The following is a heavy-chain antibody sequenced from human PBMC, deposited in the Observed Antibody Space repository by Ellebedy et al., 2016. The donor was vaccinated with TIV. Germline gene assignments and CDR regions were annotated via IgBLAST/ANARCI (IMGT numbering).Heavy chain of an antibody. Sequence: SETLSLTCTVSGGSISRSSYYWGWIRQPPGKGLEWIGSIYYSGSTYYNPSLKSRVTISVDTSKNQFSLKLSSVTAADTAIYYCARGGASYSDYWGQGTLVTVSS. CDR1: GGSISRSSYY. V-gene: IGHV4-39*07. J-gene: IGHJ4*02. CDR3: ARGGASYSDY. CDR2: IYYSGST. D-gene: IGHD4/OR15-4a*01.